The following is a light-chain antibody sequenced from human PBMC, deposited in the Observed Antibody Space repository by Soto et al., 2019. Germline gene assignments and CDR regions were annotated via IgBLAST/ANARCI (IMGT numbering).Light chain of an antibody. V-gene: IGLV2-14*01. CDR3: SSYTSSSTSFV. J-gene: IGLJ1*01. CDR1: SSDVGGYNY. Sequence: QSVLTQPASVSGSPGQSVTISCTGTSSDVGGYNYVSWYLHHPGQAPKLMIYEVDTRPSGVSDRFSGSKSGNTASLTISGLQAEDEADYYCSSYTSSSTSFVFGSGTRSPS. CDR2: EVD.